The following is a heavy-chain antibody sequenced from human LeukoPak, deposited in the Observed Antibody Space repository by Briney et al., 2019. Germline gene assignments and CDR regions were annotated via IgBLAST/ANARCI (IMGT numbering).Heavy chain of an antibody. D-gene: IGHD7-27*01. CDR2: INHSGST. J-gene: IGHJ4*02. CDR3: VRQPTWGVN. Sequence: SETLSLTCAVYGGSFSGYYWTWIRQPPGKGLEWIGEINHSGSTSYNPSLKSRVTISLDTSKNQFFLKLTSVTAADTAVYYCVRQPTWGVNWGQGTLVTVS. CDR1: GGSFSGYY. V-gene: IGHV4-34*01.